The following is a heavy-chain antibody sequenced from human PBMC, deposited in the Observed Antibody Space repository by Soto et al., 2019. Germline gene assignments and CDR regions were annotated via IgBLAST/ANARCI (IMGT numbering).Heavy chain of an antibody. D-gene: IGHD6-19*01. V-gene: IGHV3-30*03. CDR2: ISYDGSKK. CDR3: ARDPVAAKSGPFDY. J-gene: IGHJ4*02. CDR1: GFTFSSYG. Sequence: GGSLRLSCAASGFTFSSYGMHWVRQAPGKGLEWVAVISYDGSKKYYADSVKGRFTISRDNSKNTLYLQMNSLRAEDTAVYYCARDPVAAKSGPFDYWGQGTLVTVPS.